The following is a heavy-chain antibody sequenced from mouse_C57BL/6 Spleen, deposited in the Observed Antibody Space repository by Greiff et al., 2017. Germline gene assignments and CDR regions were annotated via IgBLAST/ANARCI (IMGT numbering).Heavy chain of an antibody. CDR3: ARRIYDGYYARDY. Sequence: EVKLMESGGGLVKPGGSLKLSCAASGFTFSSYTMSWVRQTPEKRLEWVATISGGGGNTYYPDSVKGRFTISRDNAKNTLYLQMSSLRSEDTALYYCARRIYDGYYARDYWGQGTSVTVSS. V-gene: IGHV5-9*01. CDR1: GFTFSSYT. CDR2: ISGGGGNT. J-gene: IGHJ4*01. D-gene: IGHD2-3*01.